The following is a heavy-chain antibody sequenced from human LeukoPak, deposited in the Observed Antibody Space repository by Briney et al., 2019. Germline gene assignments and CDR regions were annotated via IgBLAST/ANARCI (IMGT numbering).Heavy chain of an antibody. Sequence: PGGSLRLXCAASGFTFSSYAMHWVRLAPGKGLESVSAISSNGGSTYYANSVKGRFTISRDNSKNTLYLQMGSLRAEDMAVYYCARDSAVAFHWGQGTLVTVSS. CDR1: GFTFSSYA. D-gene: IGHD6-19*01. CDR2: ISSNGGST. V-gene: IGHV3-64*01. J-gene: IGHJ4*02. CDR3: ARDSAVAFH.